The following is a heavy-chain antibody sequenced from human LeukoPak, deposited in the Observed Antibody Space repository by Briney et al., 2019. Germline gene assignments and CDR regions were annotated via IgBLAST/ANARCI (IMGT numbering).Heavy chain of an antibody. CDR3: ATVPTMVPPGGAFDI. Sequence: ASVTVSCKVSGYTLTELSMHWVRQAPGKGLEWMGGFDPEDGETIYAQKFKGRVTMTEDTSTDTAYMELSSLRSEDTAVYYCATVPTMVPPGGAFDIWGQGTMVTVSS. J-gene: IGHJ3*02. D-gene: IGHD3-10*01. V-gene: IGHV1-24*01. CDR1: GYTLTELS. CDR2: FDPEDGET.